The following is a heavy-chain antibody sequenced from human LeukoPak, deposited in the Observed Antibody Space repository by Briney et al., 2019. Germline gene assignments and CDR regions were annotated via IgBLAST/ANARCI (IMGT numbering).Heavy chain of an antibody. CDR3: AREEAVRRFGHDY. V-gene: IGHV3-23*01. Sequence: GGSLRLSCAASGFTFSSHAMTWVRQAPGKGLEWVSAIGGSGGDTYYADSVRGRFTISRDNSKNTLNLQMNSLRAEDSAVYYCAREEAVRRFGHDYWGQEPWSPSPQ. CDR1: GFTFSSHA. J-gene: IGHJ4*01. CDR2: IGGSGGDT. D-gene: IGHD6-6*01.